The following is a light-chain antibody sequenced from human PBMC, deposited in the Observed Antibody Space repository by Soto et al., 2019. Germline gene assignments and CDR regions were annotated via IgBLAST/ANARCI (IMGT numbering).Light chain of an antibody. V-gene: IGLV2-14*03. CDR3: SSHSSSSTLVV. CDR1: SSDVGGYNY. J-gene: IGLJ2*01. Sequence: QSVLTQPASMSGSPGQSITISCTGTSSDVGGYNYVSWYRQHPGKAHQLMIYDVNNRPSGVSNRFSGSKSGNTASLTISGLQAEDEADSYCSSHSSSSTLVVFGGGTKLTVL. CDR2: DVN.